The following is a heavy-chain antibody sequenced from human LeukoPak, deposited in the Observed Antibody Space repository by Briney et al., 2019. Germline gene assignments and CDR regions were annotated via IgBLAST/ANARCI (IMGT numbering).Heavy chain of an antibody. CDR3: ARDSGVPYYYSYGMDV. CDR1: PGSITGYY. D-gene: IGHD3-3*01. CDR2: IYYSGTT. V-gene: IGHV4-59*01. J-gene: IGHJ6*02. Sequence: SETLSLTCNVSPGSITGYYFTWIRQPPGKGLEWIGYIYYSGTTKYSPSLKSRLVMSLDTSKNQVSLRLTSVTAADTAVYYCARDSGVPYYYSYGMDVWGRGTTVPVSS.